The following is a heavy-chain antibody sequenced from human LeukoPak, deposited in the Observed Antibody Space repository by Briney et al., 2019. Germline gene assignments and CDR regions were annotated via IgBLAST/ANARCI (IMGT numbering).Heavy chain of an antibody. Sequence: ASVKVSCKASGGTFSSYAISWVRQAPGQGLGWMGGIIPIFGTANYAQKFQGRVTITADKSTSTAYMELSSLRSEDTAVYYCARAPGVTIFNWFDPWGQGTLVTVSS. J-gene: IGHJ5*02. V-gene: IGHV1-69*06. D-gene: IGHD3-3*01. CDR1: GGTFSSYA. CDR3: ARAPGVTIFNWFDP. CDR2: IIPIFGTA.